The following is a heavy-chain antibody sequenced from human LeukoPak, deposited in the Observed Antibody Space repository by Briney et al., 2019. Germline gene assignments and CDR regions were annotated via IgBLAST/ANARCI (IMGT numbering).Heavy chain of an antibody. CDR3: ARGRRGSYWEVNYFDF. D-gene: IGHD1-26*01. Sequence: NPSETLSLTCAVYGGSFSGYYWSWIRQPPGKGLEWIGEINHSGSTNYNPSLKSRVTISVDTSKNQLSLKLSSVTAADTAVYYCARGRRGSYWEVNYFDFWAQGTLVTVSS. V-gene: IGHV4-34*01. CDR2: INHSGST. J-gene: IGHJ4*02. CDR1: GGSFSGYY.